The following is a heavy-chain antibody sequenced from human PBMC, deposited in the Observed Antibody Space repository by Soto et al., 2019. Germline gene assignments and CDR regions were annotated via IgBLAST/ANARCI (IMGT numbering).Heavy chain of an antibody. CDR1: GFTLSNAW. CDR3: APNWNIDY. CDR2: IKNKMEGGTT. Sequence: EVQLVESGGGLVKPGGSLRLSCAASGFTLSNAWVSWVRQAPGKGLEWVGRIKNKMEGGTTDYAAPVKGRFTISRDDSKNMLYLQMNSLITDDTAVYYCAPNWNIDYWGQGTLVSVSS. D-gene: IGHD1-20*01. V-gene: IGHV3-15*01. J-gene: IGHJ4*02.